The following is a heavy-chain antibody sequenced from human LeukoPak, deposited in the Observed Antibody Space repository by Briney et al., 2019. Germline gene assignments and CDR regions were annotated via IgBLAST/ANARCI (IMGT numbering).Heavy chain of an antibody. CDR1: GYTLTELS. CDR3: ATVVGRGLVSSGWYRIFDY. CDR2: FDPEDGET. V-gene: IGHV1-24*01. J-gene: IGHJ4*02. D-gene: IGHD6-19*01. Sequence: ASVKVSCKVSGYTLTELSMHWVRQAPGKGLEWMGGFDPEDGETIYAQKFQGRVTMTEDTSTDTTYTELSSLRSEDTAVYYCATVVGRGLVSSGWYRIFDYWGQGTLVTVSS.